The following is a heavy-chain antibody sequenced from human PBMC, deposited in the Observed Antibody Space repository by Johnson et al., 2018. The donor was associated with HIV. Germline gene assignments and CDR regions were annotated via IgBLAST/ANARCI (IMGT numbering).Heavy chain of an antibody. Sequence: EKLVESGGGLVQPGGSLRLSCGASGFTFSSYAMSWVRQGPGKGLEWVSGISGNSDVTYYADSVKGRVNIFRDNSKNTLYLQMNSLRAEDTAVYYCAFEEPYSAAAGIDAFDIWGQGTMVTVSS. J-gene: IGHJ3*02. CDR3: AFEEPYSAAAGIDAFDI. D-gene: IGHD6-13*01. CDR2: ISGNSDVT. V-gene: IGHV3-23*04. CDR1: GFTFSSYA.